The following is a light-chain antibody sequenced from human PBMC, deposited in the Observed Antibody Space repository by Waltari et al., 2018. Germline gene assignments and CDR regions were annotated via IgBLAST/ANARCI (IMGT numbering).Light chain of an antibody. CDR1: SSDVGGYNY. CDR3: CSYAGSYNFV. V-gene: IGLV2-11*01. J-gene: IGLJ2*01. Sequence: QSALTQPRSVSGSPGQSVTISCTGTSSDVGGYNYVSWYQQHPGKVPKLMIYDVSNRPSGVPDRFSGSKSGNSASLTISGLQAEDEADYYCCSYAGSYNFVFGGGTKLTVL. CDR2: DVS.